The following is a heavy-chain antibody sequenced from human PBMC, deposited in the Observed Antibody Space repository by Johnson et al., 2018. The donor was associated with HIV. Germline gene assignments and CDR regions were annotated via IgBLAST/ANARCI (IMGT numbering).Heavy chain of an antibody. CDR1: GFTFSSYA. CDR3: AKFVGAGSYDAFDI. D-gene: IGHD1-26*01. Sequence: QMQLVESGGGVVQPGRSLRLSCAASGFTFSSYAMHWVRQAPGKGLEWVAVISYDGSNKYYADSVKGRFTISRDNAKNSLYLQMNSLRAEDTAVYYCAKFVGAGSYDAFDIWGQGTMVTVSS. J-gene: IGHJ3*02. CDR2: ISYDGSNK. V-gene: IGHV3-30*18.